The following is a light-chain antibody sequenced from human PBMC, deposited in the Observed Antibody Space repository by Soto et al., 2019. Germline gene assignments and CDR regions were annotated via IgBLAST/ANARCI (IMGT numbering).Light chain of an antibody. Sequence: EIVLTQSPATLSLSPGERATLSCRASQSFSSYLGCYQQKPFHATRLLIYDASNRASGIPARFSGSGSGTDFTLTISRLEHEDFAVYYCQQYGSSCTFGEGTRLEI. CDR1: QSFSSY. CDR2: DAS. V-gene: IGKV3-11*01. J-gene: IGKJ5*01. CDR3: QQYGSSCT.